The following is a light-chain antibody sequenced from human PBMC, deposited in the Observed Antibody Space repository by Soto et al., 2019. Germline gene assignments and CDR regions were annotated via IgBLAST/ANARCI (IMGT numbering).Light chain of an antibody. CDR2: DAS. CDR3: QQDNVWTSN. Sequence: LRDSPGKRYLYPGDRATRSCRASQSVSSYLAWYQQKPGQAPRLLISDASNRATGIPARFSGSGSGTDFTLSISRLEPEDFAVYYCQQDNVWTSNFGQGTMVEIK. V-gene: IGKV3-11*01. J-gene: IGKJ2*01. CDR1: QSVSSY.